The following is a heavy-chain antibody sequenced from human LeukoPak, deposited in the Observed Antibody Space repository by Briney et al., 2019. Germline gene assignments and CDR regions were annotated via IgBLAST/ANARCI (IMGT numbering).Heavy chain of an antibody. Sequence: GASVKVSCKASGYTFTRYGISWVRQAPGQGLEWMGWISAYNGNKNNAQKLQGRVSMTTDTSTSTAYMELRSLRYDDTAVYYCARDVISYYDSSGYYTFDYWGQGTLVTVSS. CDR2: ISAYNGNK. D-gene: IGHD3-22*01. V-gene: IGHV1-18*01. J-gene: IGHJ4*02. CDR1: GYTFTRYG. CDR3: ARDVISYYDSSGYYTFDY.